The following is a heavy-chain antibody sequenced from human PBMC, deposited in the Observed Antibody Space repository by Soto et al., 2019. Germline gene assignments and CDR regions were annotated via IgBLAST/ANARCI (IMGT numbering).Heavy chain of an antibody. CDR1: GFSFRGYE. D-gene: IGHD6-13*01. CDR2: ISKSSSTI. CDR3: ARHLFSTWNTRTVMGMDV. J-gene: IGHJ6*02. Sequence: EVQLVESGGRVVQPGGSLRLSCAASGFSFRGYEMNWVRQAPGKGLEWLSYISKSSSTIYYADSVEGRFTISRDNARKFLYLQMNSLRVEDTAVYFCARHLFSTWNTRTVMGMDVWGQGTTVTVSS. V-gene: IGHV3-48*03.